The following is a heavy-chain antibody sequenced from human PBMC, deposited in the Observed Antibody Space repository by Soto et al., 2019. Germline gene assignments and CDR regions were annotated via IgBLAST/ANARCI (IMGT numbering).Heavy chain of an antibody. CDR1: GYTFTSYY. Sequence: GASVNVSCKSSGYTFTSYYMNWVRQATGQGLECMGWMDPNSGNTGYAQKFQGRVTMTRNTSISTAYMELSSLRSEDTAVYYCARGGGTAYYYYGMDVWGQGTTVTVSS. CDR3: ARGGGTAYYYYGMDV. J-gene: IGHJ6*02. V-gene: IGHV1-8*01. CDR2: MDPNSGNT. D-gene: IGHD1-1*01.